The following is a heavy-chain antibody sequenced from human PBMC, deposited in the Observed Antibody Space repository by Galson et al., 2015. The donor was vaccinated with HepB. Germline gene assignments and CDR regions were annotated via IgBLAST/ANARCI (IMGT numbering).Heavy chain of an antibody. Sequence: SLRLSCAASGFTFSSYSMNWVRQAPGKGLEWVSSISSSSSYIYYADSVKGRFTISRDNAKNSLYLQMNSLRAEDTAVYYCARDLRPDDFWSGKNDYYYYYYMDVWGKGTTVTVSS. CDR2: ISSSSSYI. CDR3: ARDLRPDDFWSGKNDYYYYYYMDV. J-gene: IGHJ6*03. D-gene: IGHD3-3*01. CDR1: GFTFSSYS. V-gene: IGHV3-21*01.